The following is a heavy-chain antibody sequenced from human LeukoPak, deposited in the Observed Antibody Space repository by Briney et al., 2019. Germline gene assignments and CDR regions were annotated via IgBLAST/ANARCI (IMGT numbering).Heavy chain of an antibody. CDR2: ISGSGGST. V-gene: IGHV3-23*01. CDR1: GVTFSSYA. J-gene: IGHJ5*02. CDR3: AKDISGSYWSYNWFDP. Sequence: GGSLRLSCAASGVTFSSYAMSWVRQAPGKGLEWVSGISGSGGSTYYADSVKGRFTISRENSKNTLYLQMNSLRAEDTAVYYCAKDISGSYWSYNWFDPGAREPWSPSPQ. D-gene: IGHD1-26*01.